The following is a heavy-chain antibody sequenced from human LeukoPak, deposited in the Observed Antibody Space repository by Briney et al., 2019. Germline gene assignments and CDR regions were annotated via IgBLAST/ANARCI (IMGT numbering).Heavy chain of an antibody. D-gene: IGHD3-10*01. CDR2: MKQDGSEK. V-gene: IGHV3-7*01. J-gene: IGHJ6*02. CDR1: GFTFSSYW. Sequence: PGGSLRLSCAASGFTFSSYWMSWVRQAPGKGLEWVANMKQDGSEKYYVDSVKGRFTISRDNAKNSLYLQMNSLRAEDTAVYYCARPGDPMAEVRGAPGYYYYYGMDVWGQGTTVTVSS. CDR3: ARPGDPMAEVRGAPGYYYYYGMDV.